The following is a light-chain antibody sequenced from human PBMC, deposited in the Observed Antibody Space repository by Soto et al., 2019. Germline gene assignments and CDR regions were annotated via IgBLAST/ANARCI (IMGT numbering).Light chain of an antibody. V-gene: IGKV3-20*01. J-gene: IGKJ1*01. CDR3: QQYGSSPRT. Sequence: EIVFTHSAGTLSWSPGERATLSFRGSQSASSSYLAWYQQKPGQAPRLLFYGASSRAPGIPDRFSGSVSGTDCTLTISRVEPEDLAVYYSQQYGSSPRTFGQGTKVDIK. CDR2: GAS. CDR1: QSASSSY.